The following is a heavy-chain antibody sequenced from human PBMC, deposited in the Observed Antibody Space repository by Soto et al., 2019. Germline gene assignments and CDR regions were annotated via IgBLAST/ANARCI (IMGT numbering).Heavy chain of an antibody. CDR2: IYYTGST. V-gene: IGHV4-59*01. CDR3: ARGPQPYYFDH. J-gene: IGHJ4*02. D-gene: IGHD1-1*01. CDR1: GGSMNTYY. Sequence: PSETLSLTCTVSGGSMNTYYWNWIRQPPGKGLEWIGYIYYTGSTNYNSSLKSRVTFSVDTSENQFSLKLTSVTAADTALYYCARGPQPYYFDHWGQGTLVTVSS.